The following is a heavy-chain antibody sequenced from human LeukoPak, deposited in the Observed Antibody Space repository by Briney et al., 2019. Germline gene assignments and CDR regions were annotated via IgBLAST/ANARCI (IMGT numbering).Heavy chain of an antibody. V-gene: IGHV3-30*02. CDR1: GFTFSSYG. J-gene: IGHJ4*02. CDR3: AKYRIQLWLHIDY. D-gene: IGHD5-18*01. CDR2: IRYDGSNK. Sequence: GGSLRLSCAASGFTFSSYGMHWVRQAPGKGLEWVAFIRYDGSNKYYADSVKGRFTISRDNSKNTLYLQMNSLRAEDTAVYYCAKYRIQLWLHIDYWGQGTLVTVSS.